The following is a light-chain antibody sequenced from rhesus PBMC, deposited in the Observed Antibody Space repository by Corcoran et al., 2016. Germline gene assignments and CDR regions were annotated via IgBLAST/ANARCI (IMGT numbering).Light chain of an antibody. V-gene: IGKV1S8*01. CDR2: GSS. CDR3: QHYYDNPCT. J-gene: IGKJ3*01. Sequence: DIQMTQSPSALSASVGDRVTISCRASQNIYSNLAWYQQKPGKAPKLLIYGSSSLQTGIPSRFGGSGSGTDFTLIISSLQPEESAAYYCQHYYDNPCTFGPGTKRDIK. CDR1: QNIYSN.